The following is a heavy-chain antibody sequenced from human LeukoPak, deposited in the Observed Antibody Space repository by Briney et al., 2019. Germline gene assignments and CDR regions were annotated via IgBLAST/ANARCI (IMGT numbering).Heavy chain of an antibody. V-gene: IGHV4-59*01. Sequence: SETLSLTCTVSGGSISSYYWSWIRQPPGKGLEWIGYIYYSGSTNYNPSLKSRVTISVDTSKNQFSLKLSSVTAADTAVYYCARGDVAVAGFDYWGQGTLVTVSS. CDR3: ARGDVAVAGFDY. J-gene: IGHJ4*02. D-gene: IGHD6-19*01. CDR1: GGSISSYY. CDR2: IYYSGST.